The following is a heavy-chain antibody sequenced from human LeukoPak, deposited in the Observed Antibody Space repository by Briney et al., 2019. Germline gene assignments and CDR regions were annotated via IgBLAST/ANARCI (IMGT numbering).Heavy chain of an antibody. CDR1: GFTFSRHG. Sequence: GGSLRLSCAAPGFTFSRHGMHWVRQAPGKGLEGGAVISSDGNTKYSSHSVQGPFTISRDNSNHTLYLQMNSLRPDDTAIYYCPRRRIVGSTDDAFDIWGQGTMVTLSS. CDR3: PRRRIVGSTDDAFDI. D-gene: IGHD1-26*01. CDR2: ISSDGNTK. J-gene: IGHJ3*02. V-gene: IGHV3-30*19.